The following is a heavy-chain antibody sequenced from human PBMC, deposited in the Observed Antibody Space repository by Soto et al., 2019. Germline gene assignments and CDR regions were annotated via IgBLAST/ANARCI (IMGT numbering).Heavy chain of an antibody. CDR3: ARIGYSGIPIDY. J-gene: IGHJ4*02. D-gene: IGHD5-12*01. V-gene: IGHV4-4*02. CDR1: GGSITGSNW. CDR2: IYHIGST. Sequence: QVHLQESGPGLVKPSGTLSLICAVSGGSITGSNWWSWVRQPPGKGLEWIGEIYHIGSTNYNPSLKSRVIISVDKSKNQFSLKLSSVTAADTAVYYCARIGYSGIPIDYWGQGTLVTVTS.